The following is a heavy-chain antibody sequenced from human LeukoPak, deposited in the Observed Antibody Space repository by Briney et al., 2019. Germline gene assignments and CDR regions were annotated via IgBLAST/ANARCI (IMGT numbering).Heavy chain of an antibody. CDR3: AREERYAWAAGYNWVDP. D-gene: IGHD6-13*01. CDR1: GYTFTSYG. J-gene: IGHJ5*02. V-gene: IGHV1-18*01. Sequence: ASVKVSCKASGYTFTSYGISWVRQAPGQGLEWMGWISAYNGNTNYAQKLQGRVTMTTDTSTSTAYMELRRLRSDDTAVYYCAREERYAWAAGYNWVDPWGQGTLVTVSS. CDR2: ISAYNGNT.